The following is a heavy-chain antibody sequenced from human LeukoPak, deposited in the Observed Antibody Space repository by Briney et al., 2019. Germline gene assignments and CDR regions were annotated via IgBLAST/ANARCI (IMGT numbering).Heavy chain of an antibody. Sequence: ASVKVSCKASGGTFSSYAISWVRQAPGQGLEWMGGIIPIFGTANYAQKFQGRVTITADKPTSTAYMELSSLRSEDTAVYYCASAGIVVVPAAMPAHYYGMDVWGKGTTVTVSS. CDR3: ASAGIVVVPAAMPAHYYGMDV. D-gene: IGHD2-2*01. CDR2: IIPIFGTA. V-gene: IGHV1-69*06. J-gene: IGHJ6*04. CDR1: GGTFSSYA.